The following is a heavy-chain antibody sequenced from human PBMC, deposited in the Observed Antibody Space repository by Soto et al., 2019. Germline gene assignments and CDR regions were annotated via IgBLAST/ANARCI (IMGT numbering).Heavy chain of an antibody. CDR1: GGTFSSYA. CDR2: IIPIFGTA. Sequence: QVQLVQSGAEVKKPGSSVKVSCKASGGTFSSYAISWVRQAPGQGLEWMGGIIPIFGTANYAQKFQGRVTITADETTSTAYMELSSLRSEDTAVYYCARDSADIVVVPAASSVRYYYYYGMDVWGQGTTVTVSS. D-gene: IGHD2-2*01. J-gene: IGHJ6*02. V-gene: IGHV1-69*01. CDR3: ARDSADIVVVPAASSVRYYYYYGMDV.